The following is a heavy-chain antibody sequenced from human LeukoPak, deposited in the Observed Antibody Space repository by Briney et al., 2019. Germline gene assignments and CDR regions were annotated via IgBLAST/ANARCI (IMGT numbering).Heavy chain of an antibody. Sequence: GASVKVSCKASGYTFTGYYMHWVRQAPGQGLEWMGWINPNSGGTNYAQKFQGRVTMTRDTSISTAYMELSRLRSDDTAVYYCARYPRRSAQLGPTTDYWGQGTLVTVSS. D-gene: IGHD6-13*01. CDR1: GYTFTGYY. CDR2: INPNSGGT. J-gene: IGHJ4*02. V-gene: IGHV1-2*02. CDR3: ARYPRRSAQLGPTTDY.